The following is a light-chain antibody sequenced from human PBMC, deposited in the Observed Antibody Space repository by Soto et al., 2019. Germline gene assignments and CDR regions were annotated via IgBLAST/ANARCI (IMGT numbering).Light chain of an antibody. V-gene: IGKV3-15*01. CDR2: DAS. CDR1: QSVSSN. CDR3: QQYNKWPLT. J-gene: IGKJ4*01. Sequence: EIVMTQSPATLSVSPGEGATLSCRASQSVSSNLAWYQQKPGQAPRLLIYDASTWATGIPARFDGSGSGTEFTLTISSLQSVDFAVYYCQQYNKWPLTFGGGTRVEIK.